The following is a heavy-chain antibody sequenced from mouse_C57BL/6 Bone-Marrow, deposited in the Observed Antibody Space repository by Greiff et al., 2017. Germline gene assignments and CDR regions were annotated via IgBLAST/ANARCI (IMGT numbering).Heavy chain of an antibody. CDR3: ARTAQAPVYFDY. V-gene: IGHV5-4*03. CDR2: ISDGGSYT. CDR1: GFTFSSYA. J-gene: IGHJ2*01. D-gene: IGHD3-2*02. Sequence: EVKLVESGGGLVKPGGSLKLSCAASGFTFSSYAMSWVRQTPEKRLEWVATISDGGSYTYYPDNVKGRFTISRDNAKNNLYLQRSHLKSEDTAMYNCARTAQAPVYFDYWGQGTTLTVSS.